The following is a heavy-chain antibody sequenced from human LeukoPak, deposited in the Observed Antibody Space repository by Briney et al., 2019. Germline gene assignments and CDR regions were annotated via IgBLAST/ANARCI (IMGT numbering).Heavy chain of an antibody. CDR3: ARDASMYYYDSSGYSPYWYFDL. Sequence: PSQTLSLTCTVSGGSISSGGYYWSWIRQPPGKGLEWIGYIYHSGSTYYNPSLKGRVTISVDRSKNQFSLRLSSVTAADTAGYYCARDASMYYYDSSGYSPYWYFDLWGRGTLVTVSS. D-gene: IGHD3-22*01. J-gene: IGHJ2*01. CDR1: GGSISSGGYY. V-gene: IGHV4-30-2*01. CDR2: IYHSGST.